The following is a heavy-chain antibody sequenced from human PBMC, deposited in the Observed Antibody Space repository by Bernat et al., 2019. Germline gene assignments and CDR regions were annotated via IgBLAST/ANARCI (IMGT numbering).Heavy chain of an antibody. Sequence: EVQLLESGGGLVQPGGSLRISCAAPGFTFSTYVMTWVRQAPGKGLEWVSAISGSGGTRYYAESVKGRFTISRDNSRNTLYLQMDSLRAEDTAVYYCAKDGGDYGFFDYWGLGTLVTVSS. CDR3: AKDGGDYGFFDY. V-gene: IGHV3-23*01. CDR1: GFTFSTYV. CDR2: ISGSGGTR. J-gene: IGHJ4*02. D-gene: IGHD4-17*01.